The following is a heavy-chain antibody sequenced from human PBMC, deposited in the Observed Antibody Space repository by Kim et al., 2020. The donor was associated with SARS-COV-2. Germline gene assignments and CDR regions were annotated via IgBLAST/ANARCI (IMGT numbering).Heavy chain of an antibody. CDR2: IYYSGNT. CDR1: GGSTSISNFY. CDR3: VRYTGNFGYYFDH. D-gene: IGHD1-7*01. Sequence: SETLSLTCTVSGGSTSISNFYWSWFRQPPGKELEWIATIYYSGNTYYNPSLKSRVTISVDTSKNQFSLKLSSVTAADTAIYSCVRYTGNFGYYFDHWGQGTLVTVSS. J-gene: IGHJ4*02. V-gene: IGHV4-39*01.